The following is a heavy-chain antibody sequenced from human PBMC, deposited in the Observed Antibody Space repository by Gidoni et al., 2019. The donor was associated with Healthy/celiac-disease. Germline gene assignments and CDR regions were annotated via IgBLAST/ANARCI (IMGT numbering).Heavy chain of an antibody. D-gene: IGHD6-13*01. CDR1: GGSISSSSYY. J-gene: IGHJ4*02. Sequence: QLQLQESGPGLVKPSETLSLTCTVSGGSISSSSYYWGWIRQPPGKGLEWIGSIYYSGSTYYNPSLKSRVTISVDTSKNQFSLKLSSVTAADTAVYYCARTSIAAAGKEIDYWGQGTLVTVSS. CDR3: ARTSIAAAGKEIDY. V-gene: IGHV4-39*07. CDR2: IYYSGST.